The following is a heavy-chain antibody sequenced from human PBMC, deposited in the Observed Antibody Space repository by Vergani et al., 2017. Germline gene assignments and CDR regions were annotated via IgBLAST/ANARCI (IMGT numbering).Heavy chain of an antibody. CDR3: AREGNEGDDYGGNSVDY. Sequence: LQLQESGPGLVKPSETLSLTCTVSGGSISSSSYYWGWIRQPPGKGLEWVSVIYSGGSTYYADSVKGRFTISRDNSKNTLYLQMNSLRAEDTAVYYCAREGNEGDDYGGNSVDYWGQGTLVTVSS. CDR1: GGSISSSSYY. V-gene: IGHV3-53*01. CDR2: IYSGGST. D-gene: IGHD4-23*01. J-gene: IGHJ4*02.